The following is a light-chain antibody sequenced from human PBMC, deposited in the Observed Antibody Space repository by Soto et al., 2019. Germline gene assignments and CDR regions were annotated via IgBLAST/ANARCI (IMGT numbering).Light chain of an antibody. CDR3: QQYNNWPRT. J-gene: IGKJ2*01. CDR2: CAS. CDR1: QSVSSN. Sequence: EIVMTQSPATLSLSPGERATLSCRASQSVSSNLAWYQQKTGQAARLLIYCASTSATGIPARYSGRGSGTEFPLTIGSLRSLEFAVYYCQQYNNWPRTFGQGTNLDIK. V-gene: IGKV3-15*01.